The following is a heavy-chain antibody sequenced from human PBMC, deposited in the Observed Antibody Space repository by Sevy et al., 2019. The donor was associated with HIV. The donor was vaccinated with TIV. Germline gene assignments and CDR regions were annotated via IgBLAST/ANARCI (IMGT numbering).Heavy chain of an antibody. D-gene: IGHD2-2*01. CDR2: ISHGGGTT. CDR3: ARRYLPSAPPALDY. Sequence: GGSLRLSCAASGFTFNNYVMNWVRQAPGKGLEWVSVISHGGGTTYYADSVKGRFTISRDDSKDTVYLEMNSLRAEDTAVYYCARRYLPSAPPALDYWGHGTLVTVSS. V-gene: IGHV3-23*01. J-gene: IGHJ4*01. CDR1: GFTFNNYV.